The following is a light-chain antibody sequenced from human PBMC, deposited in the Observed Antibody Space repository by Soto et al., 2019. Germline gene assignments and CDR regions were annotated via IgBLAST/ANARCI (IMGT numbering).Light chain of an antibody. CDR3: QQSYSTLTWT. V-gene: IGKV1-39*01. CDR2: AAS. Sequence: DIQMTQSPSSLSASVGDRVTIACRASQSISTYLNWYQQKPGKAPKLLIYAASRLQSGVPSRFSGSGSGTDFTLTISSLQPEDFATYYCQQSYSTLTWTFGQGTKVEIK. CDR1: QSISTY. J-gene: IGKJ1*01.